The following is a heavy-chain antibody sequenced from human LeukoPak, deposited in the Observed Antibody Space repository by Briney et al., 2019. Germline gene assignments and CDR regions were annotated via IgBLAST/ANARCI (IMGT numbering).Heavy chain of an antibody. CDR2: INSDGSST. V-gene: IGHV3-74*01. CDR3: ARPNIYNSWDFFY. D-gene: IGHD6-13*01. Sequence: GGSLGLSGAASGFTFSNNWMHWVRKAPGKGRVWVSRINSDGSSTNYADSVKGRFTISRDNANNTLYLQMNSLRAEDTAVYYCARPNIYNSWDFFYWGQGTLVTVSS. J-gene: IGHJ4*02. CDR1: GFTFSNNW.